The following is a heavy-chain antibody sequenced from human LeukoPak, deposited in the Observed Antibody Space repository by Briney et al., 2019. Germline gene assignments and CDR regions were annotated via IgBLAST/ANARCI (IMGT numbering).Heavy chain of an antibody. V-gene: IGHV1-69*13. J-gene: IGHJ6*03. Sequence: ASVKVSCKASGGTFSSYAISWVRQAPGQGLEWMGGIIPIFGTANYAQKFQGRVTITADESTSTAYMELSSLRSEDTAVYYCARQERYYDILTGLQDYYYMDVWGKGTTVTISS. CDR1: GGTFSSYA. D-gene: IGHD3-9*01. CDR3: ARQERYYDILTGLQDYYYMDV. CDR2: IIPIFGTA.